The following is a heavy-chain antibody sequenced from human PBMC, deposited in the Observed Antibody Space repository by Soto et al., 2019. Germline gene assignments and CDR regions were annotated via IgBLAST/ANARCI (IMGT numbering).Heavy chain of an antibody. V-gene: IGHV4-39*02. CDR3: ATEAAHHDAFDV. CDR1: GASISNSDYY. J-gene: IGHJ3*01. CDR2: VHFRGKT. D-gene: IGHD2-15*01. Sequence: QLHLQESGPGLVKPSETLSLTCGVSGASISNSDYYWVWIRQPPGRGLEWIATVHFRGKTYYNVSLKTRLTISLDPSKNLFSLRLTSLTAADTAVYYCATEAAHHDAFDVWGRGTRVTVSS.